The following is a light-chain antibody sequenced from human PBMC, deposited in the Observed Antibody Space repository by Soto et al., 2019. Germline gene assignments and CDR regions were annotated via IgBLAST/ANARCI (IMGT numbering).Light chain of an antibody. CDR1: QSVSSSY. CDR2: GAS. Sequence: EIVMTQSPDTLSVSPGERATLSCRASQSVSSSYLAWYQQKPGQAPRLLIYGASSRATGIPDRFSGSGSGTDFTLTISRLEPEDFAVYYCQQRSNWPKTFGGGTKVDIK. J-gene: IGKJ4*01. CDR3: QQRSNWPKT. V-gene: IGKV3D-20*02.